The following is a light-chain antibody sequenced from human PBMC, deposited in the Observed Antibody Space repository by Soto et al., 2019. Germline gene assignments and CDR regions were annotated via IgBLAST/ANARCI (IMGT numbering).Light chain of an antibody. CDR3: QVWDSSSDHYV. J-gene: IGLJ1*01. CDR1: KIGSKS. Sequence: SYELTQPPSVSVAPGQTARITCGGNKIGSKSVHWYQQKPGQAPVLVVCDDSDRPSGIPERFSGSNSGNTATLTISRVEAGDEADYYCQVWDSSSDHYVFGTGTKVT. V-gene: IGLV3-21*02. CDR2: DDS.